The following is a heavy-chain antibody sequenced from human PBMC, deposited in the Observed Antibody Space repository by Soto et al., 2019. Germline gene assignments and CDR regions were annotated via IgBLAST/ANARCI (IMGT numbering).Heavy chain of an antibody. CDR2: IYHSGGT. V-gene: IGHV4-59*01. Sequence: KTSETLSLTCTVSGNSIRSYYWSWIRQPPGEGLEWIGYIYHSGGTNYNPSLKSRVTISIDTSKNQFSLKLSSVTAADTAVYYCASLTADIGVWGQGTTVTVSS. J-gene: IGHJ6*02. CDR1: GNSIRSYY. CDR3: ASLTADIGV.